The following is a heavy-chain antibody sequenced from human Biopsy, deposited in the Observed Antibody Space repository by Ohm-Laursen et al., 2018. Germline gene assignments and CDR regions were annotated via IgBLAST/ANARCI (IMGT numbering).Heavy chain of an antibody. V-gene: IGHV1-24*01. CDR1: GYTLTELS. CDR3: ARLGSGDYFPTFFDF. CDR2: FAPENGKT. D-gene: IGHD5-12*01. J-gene: IGHJ4*02. Sequence: SVKVSCKVSGYTLTELSMHWVRQAPGKGLEWMGGFAPENGKTVYAQNFQARVSMTEDTSTDTAYMELRSLRSEDTAVYYCARLGSGDYFPTFFDFWGQGALVTVSS.